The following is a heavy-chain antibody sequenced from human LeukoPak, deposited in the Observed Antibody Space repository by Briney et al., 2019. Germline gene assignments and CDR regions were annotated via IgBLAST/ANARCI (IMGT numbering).Heavy chain of an antibody. CDR2: IKQDGSEK. V-gene: IGHV3-7*01. J-gene: IGHJ4*02. Sequence: GGSLRLSCAASGFIFSTSWMSWVRQDPGKGLEWVANIKQDGSEKSYVDSVKGRFTISRDNAKNSLYLQMNSLRAEDTAVYYCARGRGDYWGQGTLVTVSS. CDR3: ARGRGDY. CDR1: GFIFSTSW.